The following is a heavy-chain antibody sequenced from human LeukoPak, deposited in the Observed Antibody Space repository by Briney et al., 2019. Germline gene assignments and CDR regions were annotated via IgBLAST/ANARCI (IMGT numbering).Heavy chain of an antibody. CDR1: GFTFSSYA. D-gene: IGHD2-2*01. J-gene: IGHJ5*02. Sequence: GGPLRLSCAASGFTFSSYAMSGVRQAPGKGLEGGSAISGSGGSTYYADSVKGRFTISRDNSKNTLYLQMNSLRAEDTAVYYCAGSCSSTSCYSGFGYNWFDPWGQGTLVTVSS. CDR2: ISGSGGST. CDR3: AGSCSSTSCYSGFGYNWFDP. V-gene: IGHV3-23*01.